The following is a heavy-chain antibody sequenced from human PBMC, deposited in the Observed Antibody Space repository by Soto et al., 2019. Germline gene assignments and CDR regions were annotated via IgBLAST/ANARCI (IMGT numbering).Heavy chain of an antibody. J-gene: IGHJ4*02. Sequence: QITLKESGPTLVKPTQTLTLTCTFSGFSLSTSGVGVGWIRQPPGKALEWLALIYWDDDKRYSPSLKSRLTITKDPSKNQVVLTMTNMDPVDTATYYCAHSLNYDILTGYFDYWGQGTLVTVSS. CDR1: GFSLSTSGVG. D-gene: IGHD3-9*01. CDR3: AHSLNYDILTGYFDY. V-gene: IGHV2-5*02. CDR2: IYWDDDK.